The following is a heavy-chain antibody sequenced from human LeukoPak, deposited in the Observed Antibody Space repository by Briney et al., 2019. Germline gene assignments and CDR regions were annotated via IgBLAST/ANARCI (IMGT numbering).Heavy chain of an antibody. CDR2: ISYDGSDK. D-gene: IGHD3-10*01. V-gene: IGHV3-30*04. CDR1: GFTFRSYA. Sequence: GGSLRLSCAASGFTFRSYAMHWVRQAPGKGLEWVAVISYDGSDKNYADSVKGRFTISRDNSKNTLYLQMNSLRAEDTAVYYCAKGTTMVRGVIRYNWFDPWGQGTLVTVSS. J-gene: IGHJ5*02. CDR3: AKGTTMVRGVIRYNWFDP.